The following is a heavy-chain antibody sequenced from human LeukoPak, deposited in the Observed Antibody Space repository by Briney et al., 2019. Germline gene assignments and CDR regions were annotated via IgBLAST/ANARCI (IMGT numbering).Heavy chain of an antibody. J-gene: IGHJ4*02. CDR2: ADPDNGNT. V-gene: IGHV1-3*01. Sequence: ASVKVSCKASGYTFTNYAIHWVRQAPGQRLAWMGWADPDNGNTKYSEKFQGRVTISRDTSASTAYMELSSLRSEDTAVYYCASQGGWGNLDYWGQGTLLTVSS. CDR3: ASQGGWGNLDY. D-gene: IGHD3-16*01. CDR1: GYTFTNYA.